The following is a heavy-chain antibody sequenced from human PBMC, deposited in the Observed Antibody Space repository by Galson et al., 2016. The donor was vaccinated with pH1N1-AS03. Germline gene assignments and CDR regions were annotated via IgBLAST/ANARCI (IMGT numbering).Heavy chain of an antibody. Sequence: SLRLSCAASGFTFGSPAMHWVRQAPGKGLAWVAVISFDGNAESYADSVMGRFTISRDNSKNTLYLQMNSLRPEDTAVYYCALTMGGTPDFGYWGQGILVTVSS. CDR3: ALTMGGTPDFGY. V-gene: IGHV3-30*04. CDR2: ISFDGNAE. CDR1: GFTFGSPA. D-gene: IGHD1-26*01. J-gene: IGHJ4*02.